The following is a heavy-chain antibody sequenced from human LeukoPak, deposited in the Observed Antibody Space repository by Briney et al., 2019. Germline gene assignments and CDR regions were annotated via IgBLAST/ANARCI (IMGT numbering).Heavy chain of an antibody. Sequence: ASVKVSCKASGYTFTGYYMHWVRQAPGQGLEWMGWIYPNGGGTNYAQKFQGRVTMTRDTSISTAYMDLSRLRSDDTAVYYCARGFRDIVVVSRFDPWGQGTLVTVSS. D-gene: IGHD2-2*01. CDR1: GYTFTGYY. V-gene: IGHV1-2*02. CDR2: IYPNGGGT. J-gene: IGHJ5*02. CDR3: ARGFRDIVVVSRFDP.